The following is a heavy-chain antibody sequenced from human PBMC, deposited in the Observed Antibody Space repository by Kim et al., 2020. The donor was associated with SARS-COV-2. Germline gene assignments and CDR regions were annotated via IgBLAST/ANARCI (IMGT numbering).Heavy chain of an antibody. J-gene: IGHJ4*02. CDR2: INTIGDRT. Sequence: GGSLRLSCAASGFTFTSYAMHWVRQAPGKGLEYVSAINTIGDRTYYANSVKGRFTISRDNSKNTLYLQMGSLRAEDMAVYYCARGIEWFGELSLFDYWGQGTLVTVSS. D-gene: IGHD3-10*01. CDR3: ARGIEWFGELSLFDY. V-gene: IGHV3-64*01. CDR1: GFTFTSYA.